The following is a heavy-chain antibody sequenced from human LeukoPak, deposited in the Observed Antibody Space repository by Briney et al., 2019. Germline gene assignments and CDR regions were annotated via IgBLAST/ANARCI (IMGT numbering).Heavy chain of an antibody. CDR2: IYYTGRA. D-gene: IGHD3-9*01. CDR3: ARLHLYYDILTPRYFDL. CDR1: TDSMTSYY. V-gene: IGHV4-59*08. J-gene: IGHJ2*01. Sequence: SETLSLTCSVSTDSMTSYYWSWIRQPPGKGLEWIGYIYYTGRANYNPSLKSRVSISVDTSKNQFSLKFSSVTAADTAVHFCARLHLYYDILTPRYFDLWGRGTLVTVSS.